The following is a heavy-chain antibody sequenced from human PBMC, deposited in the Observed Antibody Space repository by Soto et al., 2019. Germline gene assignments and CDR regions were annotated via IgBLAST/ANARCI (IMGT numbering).Heavy chain of an antibody. D-gene: IGHD6-13*01. CDR2: ILYDGSNK. CDR3: ARVKAAAESTWFDY. CDR1: GYTFTSYG. Sequence: QVQLVQSGAEVKKPGASVKVSCKASGYTFTSYGISWVRQAPGQGLEWMAVILYDGSNKYYADSVKGRFTISRDNSKNTLYLQMNSLRAEDTAVYYCARVKAAAESTWFDYWGQGTLVTVSS. J-gene: IGHJ4*02. V-gene: IGHV3-33*01.